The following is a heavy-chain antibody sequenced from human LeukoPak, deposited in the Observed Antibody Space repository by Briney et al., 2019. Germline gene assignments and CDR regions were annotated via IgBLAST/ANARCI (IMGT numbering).Heavy chain of an antibody. CDR3: ARHSGPPYYFDY. CDR1: GGSISSSSYY. V-gene: IGHV4-39*01. Sequence: PSETLSLTCTVSGGSISSSSYYWGWIRQPPGKGLEWIGSIYYSGSTYYNPSLKSRVTISVDTSKNQFSLKLSSVTAADTAVYYCARHSGPPYYFDYWGQGNLVTVSS. CDR2: IYYSGST. D-gene: IGHD3-10*01. J-gene: IGHJ4*02.